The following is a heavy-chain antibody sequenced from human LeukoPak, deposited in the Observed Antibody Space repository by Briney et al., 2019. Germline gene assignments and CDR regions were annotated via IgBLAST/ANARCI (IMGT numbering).Heavy chain of an antibody. J-gene: IGHJ4*02. CDR3: ATVGPGQWDFDY. CDR2: IWFDGTTK. Sequence: GRSLRLSCAASGFSFSSSGMHWVRQAPGKGLEWVAIIWFDGTTKYYADSVKGRFTISRDNSKNTLYLQMNSLRAEDTAVYYCATVGPGQWDFDYWGQGTLVSVSS. D-gene: IGHD1-26*01. V-gene: IGHV3-33*01. CDR1: GFSFSSSG.